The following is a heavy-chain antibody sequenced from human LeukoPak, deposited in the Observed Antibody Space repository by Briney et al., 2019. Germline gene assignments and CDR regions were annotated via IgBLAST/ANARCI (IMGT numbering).Heavy chain of an antibody. D-gene: IGHD6-13*01. J-gene: IGHJ4*02. V-gene: IGHV3-74*01. Sequence: GGSLRLSCAASGFTFSSYWMHWVRQAPGKGLVWVSRINSDGSSTSYADSVKGRFTISRDNAKNTLYLQMNSLRAEDTAVYYCAREIAAAGFDYWGQGTPVTVSS. CDR1: GFTFSSYW. CDR2: INSDGSST. CDR3: AREIAAAGFDY.